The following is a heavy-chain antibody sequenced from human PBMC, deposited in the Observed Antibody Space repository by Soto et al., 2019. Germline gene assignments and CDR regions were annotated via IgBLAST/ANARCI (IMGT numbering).Heavy chain of an antibody. D-gene: IGHD4-17*01. Sequence: QVQLVESGGGVVQPGRSLRLSCAASGFTFSSYAMHWVRQAPGKGLEWVAVISYDGRNKYYADSVKGRFTISRDNSKNTLNLQMNSLRAEDTAVYYCARDFPVTPDRQYSRGTTFDYWGQGTLVTVSS. J-gene: IGHJ4*02. V-gene: IGHV3-30*04. CDR3: ARDFPVTPDRQYSRGTTFDY. CDR1: GFTFSSYA. CDR2: ISYDGRNK.